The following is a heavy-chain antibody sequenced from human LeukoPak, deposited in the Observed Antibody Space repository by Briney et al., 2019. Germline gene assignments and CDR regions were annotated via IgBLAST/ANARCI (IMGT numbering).Heavy chain of an antibody. D-gene: IGHD4-23*01. CDR2: MNPNSGNT. Sequence: ASVKASCKASGYTFTSYDINWVRQATGQGLEWMGWMNPNSGNTGYAQKFQGRVTMTRDTSTSTVYMELSSLRSEDTAVYYCARDRLVTPRDHFDYWGQGTLVTVSS. CDR3: ARDRLVTPRDHFDY. CDR1: GYTFTSYD. V-gene: IGHV1-8*02. J-gene: IGHJ4*02.